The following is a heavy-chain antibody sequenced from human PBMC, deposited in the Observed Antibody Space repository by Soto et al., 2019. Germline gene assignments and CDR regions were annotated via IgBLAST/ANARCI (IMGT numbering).Heavy chain of an antibody. CDR3: ARALPRSSGYSYGALDY. J-gene: IGHJ4*02. V-gene: IGHV1-46*01. D-gene: IGHD5-18*01. CDR2: VSPSGGST. Sequence: GASVKVSCKSSGYSFTSYYMHWVRQAPGQGLEWMGIVSPSGGSTTNAQKSQGRVTMTRDTSTSTVYMELSSVRSEDTAVYYCARALPRSSGYSYGALDYWGQGTLVTVSS. CDR1: GYSFTSYY.